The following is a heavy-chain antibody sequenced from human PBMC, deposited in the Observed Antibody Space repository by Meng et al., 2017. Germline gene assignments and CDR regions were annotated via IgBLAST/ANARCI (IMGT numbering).Heavy chain of an antibody. CDR1: GYTLSTNV. CDR2: INPKTGKP. V-gene: IGHV7-4-1*02. J-gene: IGHJ4*02. CDR3: AMAHSSGWYSFFDY. Sequence: QGEVVQSGVELEVAGASWKVSCNASGYTLSTNVMNWVRQAPGQGLEWMGWINPKTGKPTYAQGFTGRLAFSLDTSASTAFLQINSLKAEDTAVYYCAMAHSSGWYSFFDYWGQGTLVTVSS. D-gene: IGHD6-19*01.